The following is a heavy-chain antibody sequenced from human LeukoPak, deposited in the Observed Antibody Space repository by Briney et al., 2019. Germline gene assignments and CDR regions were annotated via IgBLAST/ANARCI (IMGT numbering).Heavy chain of an antibody. D-gene: IGHD3-10*01. V-gene: IGHV4-59*01. Sequence: SETLSLTCTVSGGSISSYYWSWIRQPPGKGLEWIGYIYYSGSTNYNPSLKSRVTISVDTSKNQFSLKLSSVTAADTAVYYCARDHGSGSYNYYGMDVWGRGTTVTVSS. CDR1: GGSISSYY. CDR3: ARDHGSGSYNYYGMDV. J-gene: IGHJ6*02. CDR2: IYYSGST.